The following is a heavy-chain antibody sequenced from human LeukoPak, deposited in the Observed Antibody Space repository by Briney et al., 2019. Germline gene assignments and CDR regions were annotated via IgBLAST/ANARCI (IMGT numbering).Heavy chain of an antibody. D-gene: IGHD2-15*01. J-gene: IGHJ5*02. V-gene: IGHV3-23*01. CDR2: ITNNATRT. CDR1: GFTFSNYA. Sequence: PGGSLRLSCAASGFTFSNYAMSWVRQAPGKGLEWVSSITNNATRTNYADSVKGRFSVSRDNSMNTLYLQVNSLRAEDTAVYYCARDNSYGDITWWFDPWGQGTLVTVSS. CDR3: ARDNSYGDITWWFDP.